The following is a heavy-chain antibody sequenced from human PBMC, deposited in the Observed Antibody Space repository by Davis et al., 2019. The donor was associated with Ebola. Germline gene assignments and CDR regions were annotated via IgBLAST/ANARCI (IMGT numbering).Heavy chain of an antibody. V-gene: IGHV4-34*01. J-gene: IGHJ6*02. D-gene: IGHD6-6*01. Sequence: ESLKISCAASGFTFSNYAMSWVRQAPGKGLEWIGEINHSGSTNYNPSLKSRVTISVDTSKNQFSLKLSSVTAADTAVYYCARVKGRSSSTYYYYYGMDVWGQGTTVTVSS. CDR3: ARVKGRSSSTYYYYYGMDV. CDR1: GFTFSNYA. CDR2: INHSGST.